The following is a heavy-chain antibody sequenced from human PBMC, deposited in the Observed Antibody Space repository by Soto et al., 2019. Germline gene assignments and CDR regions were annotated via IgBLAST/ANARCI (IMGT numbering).Heavy chain of an antibody. CDR2: IWYDGSNK. V-gene: IGHV3-33*01. D-gene: IGHD2-15*01. CDR1: GFTFSSYG. J-gene: IGHJ3*02. Sequence: PGGSLRLSCAASGFTFSSYGMHWVRQAPGKGLEWVAVIWYDGSNKYYADSVKGRFTISRDNSKNTLYLQMNSLRAEDTAVCYCARDRADIVVVVAATPRGDAFDIWGQGTMVTVSS. CDR3: ARDRADIVVVVAATPRGDAFDI.